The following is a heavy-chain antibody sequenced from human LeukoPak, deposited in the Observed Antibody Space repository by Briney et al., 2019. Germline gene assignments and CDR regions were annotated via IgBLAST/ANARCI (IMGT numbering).Heavy chain of an antibody. CDR3: AKGNPTLSGYIYWYFDL. J-gene: IGHJ2*01. Sequence: PGGSLRLSYSASGFIFSNYWKTWVRQAPGKGLEWVANIKQDGSEKYYVDSVKGRFTISRDNSKNTLYLQMNSLRAEDTAVYYCAKGNPTLSGYIYWYFDLWGRGTLVTVSS. D-gene: IGHD3-22*01. V-gene: IGHV3-7*02. CDR2: IKQDGSEK. CDR1: GFIFSNYW.